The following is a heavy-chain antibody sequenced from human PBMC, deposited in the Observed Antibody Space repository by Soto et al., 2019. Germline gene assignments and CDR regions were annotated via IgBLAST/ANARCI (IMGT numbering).Heavy chain of an antibody. V-gene: IGHV3-9*01. Sequence: SLRLSCAASGFTFDDYAMHWVRQVPGKGQEWVSGINWNSGSIGYADSVKGRFAISRDNAKNSLHLQMNSLRAEDTAFYYCVKDESINWYSGHFRHWGQGTLVTVSS. CDR2: INWNSGSI. CDR3: VKDESINWYSGHFRH. D-gene: IGHD6-13*01. J-gene: IGHJ1*01. CDR1: GFTFDDYA.